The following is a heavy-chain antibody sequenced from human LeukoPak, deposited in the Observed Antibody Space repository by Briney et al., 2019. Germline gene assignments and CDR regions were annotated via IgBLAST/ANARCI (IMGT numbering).Heavy chain of an antibody. CDR2: INANTGVT. CDR3: ARGSDYDDYFYMDF. V-gene: IGHV1-2*02. J-gene: IGHJ6*03. CDR1: GFTFTGHY. Sequence: ASMKVSCKTSGFTFTGHYMHWLRQAPGQGLEWMGWINANTGVTHYAVKFQGRVTMTRDTSISTAYMELTRLRSDDTAVYFCARGSDYDDYFYMDFWGKGTTVTVSS.